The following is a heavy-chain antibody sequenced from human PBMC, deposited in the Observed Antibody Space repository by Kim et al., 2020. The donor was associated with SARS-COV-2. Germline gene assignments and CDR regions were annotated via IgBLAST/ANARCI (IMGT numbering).Heavy chain of an antibody. CDR1: GFTFSNYW. D-gene: IGHD5-18*01. CDR3: ARDSQKTANWFDP. CDR2: INSDGSST. J-gene: IGHJ5*02. Sequence: GGSLRLSCAASGFTFSNYWMHWVRQAPGKGLVWVSRINSDGSSTSYADSVKGRFTISRDNAKNTLYLQMNSLRAEDTAVYYCARDSQKTANWFDPWGQGTLVTVSS. V-gene: IGHV3-74*01.